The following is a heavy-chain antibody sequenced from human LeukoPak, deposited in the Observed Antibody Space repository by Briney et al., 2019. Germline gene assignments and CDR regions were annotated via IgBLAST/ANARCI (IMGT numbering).Heavy chain of an antibody. CDR3: ARGFWSGYSDTRFDY. Sequence: GGSLRLSCAASGFTFSSYEMNWVRQAPGKGLEWVSYISSSGSTIYYADSVKGRFSISRDNAKNSLYLQMNSLRAEDTAVYYCARGFWSGYSDTRFDYWGQGTLVTVSS. V-gene: IGHV3-48*03. CDR1: GFTFSSYE. D-gene: IGHD3-3*01. J-gene: IGHJ4*02. CDR2: ISSSGSTI.